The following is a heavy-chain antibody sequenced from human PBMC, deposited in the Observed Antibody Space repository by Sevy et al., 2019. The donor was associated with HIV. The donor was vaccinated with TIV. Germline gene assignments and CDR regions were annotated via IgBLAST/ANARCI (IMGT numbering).Heavy chain of an antibody. CDR3: ARFVGYCSGGRCSIIDF. J-gene: IGHJ4*02. V-gene: IGHV3-30*04. Sequence: AGSLRLSCAASGFSLSDHAVSWVRQTPGKGLEWLAVIPYNGRNQYYADSVKGRFTISKDDSKNTLYLQLNSLRAQDTAVYYCARFVGYCSGGRCSIIDFWGQGTLVTVSS. CDR2: IPYNGRNQ. CDR1: GFSLSDHA. D-gene: IGHD2-15*01.